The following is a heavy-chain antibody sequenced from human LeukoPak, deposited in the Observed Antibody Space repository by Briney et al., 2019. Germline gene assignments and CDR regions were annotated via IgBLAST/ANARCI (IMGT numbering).Heavy chain of an antibody. V-gene: IGHV4-38-2*02. CDR1: GYSISSGYQ. D-gene: IGHD2-2*01. J-gene: IGHJ5*02. CDR2: IYQSGSA. CDR3: ARDPRGLTPDCTSNSCNVNYFAP. Sequence: SETLSLSCVVSGYSISSGYQWAWIRQSPGKGLEGIGIIYQSGSANYNPSFKSRVTISVETSKNQLSLNLYSVTAADTALYYSARDPRGLTPDCTSNSCNVNYFAPGGRGTLVTVSA.